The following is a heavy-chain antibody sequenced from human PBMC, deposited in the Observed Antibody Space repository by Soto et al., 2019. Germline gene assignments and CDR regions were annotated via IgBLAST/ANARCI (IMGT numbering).Heavy chain of an antibody. Sequence: QVQLQQWGAGPLRPLETLSLTCGVSGGSFSGYYWAWIRQSPGKGLEWIGEINDRGSINYNPSLTSRVSISVDTSKNHYSLNLRSVPAADTAVYHCARESHDILTGPPWVWYFDLWGRGTLVTVSS. CDR2: INDRGSI. CDR3: ARESHDILTGPPWVWYFDL. J-gene: IGHJ2*01. CDR1: GGSFSGYY. D-gene: IGHD3-9*01. V-gene: IGHV4-34*01.